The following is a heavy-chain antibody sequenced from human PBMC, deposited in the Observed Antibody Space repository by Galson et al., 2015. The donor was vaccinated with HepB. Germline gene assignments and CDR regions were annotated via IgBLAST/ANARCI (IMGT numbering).Heavy chain of an antibody. CDR1: AYTFTSYG. V-gene: IGHV5-51*01. J-gene: IGHJ4*02. D-gene: IGHD2-15*01. CDR3: ARHYCSGGSCYSAGGY. Sequence: KVSCKASAYTFTSYGISWVRQMPGKGLEWMGIIYPGDSDTRYSPSFQGQVTISADKSISTAYLQWSSLKASDTAMYYCARHYCSGGSCYSAGGYWGQGTPVTVSS. CDR2: IYPGDSDT.